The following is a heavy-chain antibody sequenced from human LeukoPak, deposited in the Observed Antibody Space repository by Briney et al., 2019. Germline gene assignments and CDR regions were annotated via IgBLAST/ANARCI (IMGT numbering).Heavy chain of an antibody. D-gene: IGHD2-15*01. CDR1: GSSISSYY. Sequence: SETLSLTCTVSGSSISSYYWSWIRQPPGKGLEWIGEINHSGSTNYNPSLKSRVTISVDTSKNQFSLKLSSVTAADTAVYYCARGPREDCSGGSCYSGKIDYWGQGTLVTVSS. CDR2: INHSGST. CDR3: ARGPREDCSGGSCYSGKIDY. V-gene: IGHV4-34*01. J-gene: IGHJ4*02.